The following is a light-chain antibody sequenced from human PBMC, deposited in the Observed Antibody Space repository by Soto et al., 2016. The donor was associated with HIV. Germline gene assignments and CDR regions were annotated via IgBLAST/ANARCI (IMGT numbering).Light chain of an antibody. V-gene: IGLV3-21*03. J-gene: IGLJ1*01. CDR2: DDS. CDR1: NIGSKS. CDR3: QVWHSERDNYV. Sequence: SYELTQPPSVSVAPGKTATISCGGNNIGSKSVHWYYQKPGQAPVLVVYDDSDRPSGIPERFSGSNFGGSATLTINRVEAGDEADYYCQVWHSERDNYVFGPGTKVTVL.